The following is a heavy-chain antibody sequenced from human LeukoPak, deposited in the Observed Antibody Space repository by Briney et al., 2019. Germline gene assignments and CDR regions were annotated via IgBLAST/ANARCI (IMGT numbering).Heavy chain of an antibody. Sequence: ASVKVSCKTSGYSFTAYYMHWVRQAPGQGLEWMGWMNPNSGNTGYAQKFQGRVTMTRNTSISTAYMELSSLRSEDTAVYYCARRTSNRGGYDFRIDYWGQGTLVTVSS. V-gene: IGHV1-8*02. D-gene: IGHD5-12*01. CDR2: MNPNSGNT. J-gene: IGHJ4*02. CDR1: GYSFTAYY. CDR3: ARRTSNRGGYDFRIDY.